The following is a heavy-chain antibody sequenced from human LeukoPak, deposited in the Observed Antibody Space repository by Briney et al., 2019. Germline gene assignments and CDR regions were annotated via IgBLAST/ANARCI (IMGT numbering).Heavy chain of an antibody. CDR1: GFTFSSYS. J-gene: IGHJ4*02. CDR2: ISSSSSYI. CDR3: ARGADWAFDY. V-gene: IGHV3-21*01. D-gene: IGHD3-9*01. Sequence: GGSLRLSCAASGFTFSSYSMNWVRQAPGKGLEWVSSISSSSSYIYYADSVKGRFTISRDNAKNSLYPQMNSLRAEDTAVYYCARGADWAFDYWGQGTLVTVSS.